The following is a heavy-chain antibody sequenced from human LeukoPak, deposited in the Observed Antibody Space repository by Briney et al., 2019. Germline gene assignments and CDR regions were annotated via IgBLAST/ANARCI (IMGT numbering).Heavy chain of an antibody. CDR3: ARNSCPSGSCYENRGYFDY. CDR1: GGSISSYY. J-gene: IGHJ4*02. D-gene: IGHD2-15*01. Sequence: SETLSLTCTVSGGSISSYYWSWIRQPAGKGLEWIGRIYTSGSTNYNPSLKSRVTISVDTSKNQFSLKLSSVTAAGTAVYYCARNSCPSGSCYENRGYFDYWGQGTLVTVSS. V-gene: IGHV4-4*07. CDR2: IYTSGST.